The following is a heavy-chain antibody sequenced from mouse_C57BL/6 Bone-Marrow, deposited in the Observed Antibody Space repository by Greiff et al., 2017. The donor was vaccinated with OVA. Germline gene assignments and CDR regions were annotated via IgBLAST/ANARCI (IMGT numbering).Heavy chain of an antibody. D-gene: IGHD2-3*01. Sequence: QVQLQQSGPELVKPGASVKISCKASGYAFSSSWMNWVKQRPGKGLEWIGRIYPGDGDTNYNGKFKGKATLTADKSSSTAYMQLSSLTSEDSAVYCGERREDGYYASYFDYWGQGTTLTVSS. J-gene: IGHJ2*01. V-gene: IGHV1-82*01. CDR3: ERREDGYYASYFDY. CDR2: IYPGDGDT. CDR1: GYAFSSSW.